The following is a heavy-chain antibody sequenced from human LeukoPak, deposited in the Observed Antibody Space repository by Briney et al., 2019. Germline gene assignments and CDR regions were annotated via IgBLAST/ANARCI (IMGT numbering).Heavy chain of an antibody. CDR2: ISTDGSNK. CDR1: GFTFSNYG. V-gene: IGHV3-30*03. J-gene: IGHJ3*02. CDR3: TRDQRKYCSRTTCFVFDI. Sequence: PGRSLRLSCAASGFTFSNYGLHWVRQAPGKGLEWVALISTDGSNKDYADSVRGRFTISRDNSKNTLYLQMNSLRGEDTAVYYCTRDQRKYCSRTTCFVFDIWGQGTVVSVSS. D-gene: IGHD2-2*01.